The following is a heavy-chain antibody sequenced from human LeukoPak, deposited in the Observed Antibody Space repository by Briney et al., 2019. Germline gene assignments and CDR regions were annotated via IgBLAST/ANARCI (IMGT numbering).Heavy chain of an antibody. CDR1: GGSISSGDYY. J-gene: IGHJ3*02. D-gene: IGHD3-10*01. CDR2: IYYSGST. CDR3: ARVTDYYGLGAFDI. V-gene: IGHV4-30-4*08. Sequence: SETLSLTCTVSGGSISSGDYYWSWIRQPPGKGLEWIGYIYYSGSTNYNPSLKSRVTISVDKSKNQFSLKLSSVTAADTAVYYCARVTDYYGLGAFDIWGQGTMVTVSS.